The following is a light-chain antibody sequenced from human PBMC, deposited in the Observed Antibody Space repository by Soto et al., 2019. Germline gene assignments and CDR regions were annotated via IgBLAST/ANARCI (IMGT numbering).Light chain of an antibody. CDR1: SSDVGAYSY. J-gene: IGLJ1*01. CDR2: DVT. Sequence: QSALSHPRSVCWSPGQSVTISCTGTSSDVGAYSYVSWYQQHPGKAPKLMIYDVTKRPSGVPDRFSGSKSGNTASLTISGLQAEDEADYYCCSYAGSPTPYVFGTGTKVTVL. V-gene: IGLV2-11*01. CDR3: CSYAGSPTPYV.